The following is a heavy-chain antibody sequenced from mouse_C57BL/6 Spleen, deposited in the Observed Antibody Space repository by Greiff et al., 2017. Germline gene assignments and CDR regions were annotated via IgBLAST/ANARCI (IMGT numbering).Heavy chain of an antibody. Sequence: QVQLQQSGPVLVKPGASVKMSCKASGYTFTDHTIHWMKQRPEQGLEWIGYIYPRDGSTKYNEKFKGKATLTADKSSSTAYMQLNSLTSEDSAVYFCARGYYGYYFDYWGQGTTLTVSS. J-gene: IGHJ2*01. D-gene: IGHD1-1*01. CDR1: GYTFTDHT. CDR2: IYPRDGST. CDR3: ARGYYGYYFDY. V-gene: IGHV1-78*01.